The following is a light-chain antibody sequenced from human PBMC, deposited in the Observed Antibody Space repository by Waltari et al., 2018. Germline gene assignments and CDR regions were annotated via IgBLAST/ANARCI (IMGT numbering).Light chain of an antibody. V-gene: IGKV4-1*01. Sequence: DIVMTQSPDSLAVSLGERATISCKSSQSMLYYSNDKYYLAWDQQKPGQPPKPLIYLASSRESGVAALFSGSGSGTDCTLSISSLQAEDVAVYFCQQYYSRRTFGQGTKVEIK. J-gene: IGKJ1*01. CDR1: QSMLYYSNDKYY. CDR3: QQYYSRRT. CDR2: LAS.